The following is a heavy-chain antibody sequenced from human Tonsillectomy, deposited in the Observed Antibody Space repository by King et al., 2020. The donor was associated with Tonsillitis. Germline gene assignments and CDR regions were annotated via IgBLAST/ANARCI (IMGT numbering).Heavy chain of an antibody. J-gene: IGHJ4*02. D-gene: IGHD2/OR15-2a*01. Sequence: LQLQESGPGLVKPSETLSLTCTVSGGSISSSNYYWGWIRQPPGKGREWIGSIYYSGSTYYNPSLKSRVTISVDTSKNQFSLKLSSVTAADTAVYYCARLFPSFDYWGQGTLVTVSS. CDR1: GGSISSSNYY. CDR2: IYYSGST. CDR3: ARLFPSFDY. V-gene: IGHV4-39*07.